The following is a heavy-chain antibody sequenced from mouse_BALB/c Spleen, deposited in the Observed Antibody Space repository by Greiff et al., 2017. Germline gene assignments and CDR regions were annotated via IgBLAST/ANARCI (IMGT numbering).Heavy chain of an antibody. D-gene: IGHD2-4*01. CDR3: ARDLGMITNYAMDY. Sequence: VKLQESGPGLVAPSQSLSITCTVSGFSLTSYGVHWVRQPPGKGLEWLGVIWAGGSTNYNSALMSRLSISKDNSKSQVFLKMNSLQTDDTAMYYCARDLGMITNYAMDYWGQGTSVTVSS. CDR2: IWAGGST. V-gene: IGHV2-9*02. J-gene: IGHJ4*01. CDR1: GFSLTSYG.